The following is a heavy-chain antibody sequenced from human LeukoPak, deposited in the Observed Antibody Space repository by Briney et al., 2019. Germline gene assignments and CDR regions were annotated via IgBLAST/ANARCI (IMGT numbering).Heavy chain of an antibody. V-gene: IGHV3-30*03. J-gene: IGHJ5*02. CDR3: ARGYASTSQLDP. Sequence: PGGSLRLSCAASGFTFSSYGMHWVRQAPGKGLEWVAVISFDGSNKYYADSVKGRFTISRDNSKNTLYLQVSAEDTAIYYCARGYASTSQLDPWGQGTLVTVSS. CDR2: ISFDGSNK. CDR1: GFTFSSYG. D-gene: IGHD6-13*01.